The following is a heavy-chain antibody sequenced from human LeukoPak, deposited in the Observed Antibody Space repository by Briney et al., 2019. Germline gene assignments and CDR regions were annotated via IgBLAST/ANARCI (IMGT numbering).Heavy chain of an antibody. CDR2: TDGSGGSA. J-gene: IGHJ4*02. Sequence: GESLRLSCAASGFSFSSSALSWGCHRPRPGLGLDSATDGSGGSAYYADSVKGRFTISRDNSKNTLYLQMNSLRVEDTGVYYCAKDRSHPSAEPTNFDYWGQGTLVTVSS. V-gene: IGHV3-23*01. CDR3: AKDRSHPSAEPTNFDY. D-gene: IGHD1-14*01. CDR1: GFSFSSSA.